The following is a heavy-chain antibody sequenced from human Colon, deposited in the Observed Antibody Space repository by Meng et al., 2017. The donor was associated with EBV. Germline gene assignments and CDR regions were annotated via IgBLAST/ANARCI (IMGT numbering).Heavy chain of an antibody. CDR1: GYSIASNAW. CDR3: ARRDYGNYPLKSP. V-gene: IGHV4-4*02. CDR2: IHHTGYS. Sequence: QVQRQEWGAGLVKSSGTLSVTCAVSGYSIASNAWWSWVRQPPGKGLEWIGQIHHTGYSTFNPSLQSRVTMSVDKSKNQFFLTVRSVTVSDTAVYYCARRDYGNYPLKSPWGQGVLVTV. J-gene: IGHJ5*02. D-gene: IGHD4-17*01.